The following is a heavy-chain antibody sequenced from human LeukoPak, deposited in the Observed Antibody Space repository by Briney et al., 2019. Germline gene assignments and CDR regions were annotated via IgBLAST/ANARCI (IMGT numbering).Heavy chain of an antibody. D-gene: IGHD2-2*01. CDR2: ISYDGNNK. V-gene: IGHV3-30*03. J-gene: IGHJ4*02. Sequence: GGSLRLSCVASGFTFSSYGMHWVRQAPGKGLEWVAVISYDGNNKYYADSVKGRFTISRDNSKNTLYLQMNSLRAEDTAVYYCASGSTSSAFDYWGQGTLVTVSS. CDR3: ASGSTSSAFDY. CDR1: GFTFSSYG.